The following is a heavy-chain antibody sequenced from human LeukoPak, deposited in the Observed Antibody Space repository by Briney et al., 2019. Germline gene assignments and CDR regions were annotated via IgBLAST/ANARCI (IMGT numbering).Heavy chain of an antibody. CDR3: ARGGVGATNFDY. D-gene: IGHD1-26*01. CDR1: GYTFTGYY. Sequence: ASVKVSCKASGYTFTGYYMNWVRQAPGQGLEWMGWISPNSGGTNYAEKFQGRVTMTRDTSISTAYMELSGLRSDDTAVYYCARGGVGATNFDYWGQGTLVTVSS. CDR2: ISPNSGGT. V-gene: IGHV1-2*02. J-gene: IGHJ4*02.